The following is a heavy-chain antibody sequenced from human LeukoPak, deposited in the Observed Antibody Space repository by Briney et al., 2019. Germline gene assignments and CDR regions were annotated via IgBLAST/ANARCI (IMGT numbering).Heavy chain of an antibody. D-gene: IGHD6-19*01. Sequence: PGGSLRLSCAASGFTFSSYAMSGVRQAPGKGLEGASAISGSGGSTYYADSVKGRFTISRDNSKNTLYLQMNSLRAEDTAVYYCAKSPVGEWLSYFQHWGQGTLVTVSS. CDR3: AKSPVGEWLSYFQH. CDR2: ISGSGGST. J-gene: IGHJ1*01. CDR1: GFTFSSYA. V-gene: IGHV3-23*01.